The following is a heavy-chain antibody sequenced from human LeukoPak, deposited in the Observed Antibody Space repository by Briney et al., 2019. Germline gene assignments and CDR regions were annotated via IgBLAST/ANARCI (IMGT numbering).Heavy chain of an antibody. CDR3: ARGARAARYTGVY. V-gene: IGHV3-30-3*01. CDR2: ISYDGSNK. Sequence: GGSLRLSCAASGFTFSSYAMHWVRQAPGKGLEWVAVISYDGSNKYYADSVKGRFTMSRDNSKNTLYLQMNSLRAEDTAVYYCARGARAARYTGVYWGQGTLVTVSS. J-gene: IGHJ4*02. CDR1: GFTFSSYA. D-gene: IGHD6-6*01.